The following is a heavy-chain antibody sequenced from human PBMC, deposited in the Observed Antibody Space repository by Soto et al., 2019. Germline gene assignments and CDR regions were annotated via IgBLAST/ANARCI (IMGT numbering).Heavy chain of an antibody. CDR1: GYTFTRSG. CDR3: AREGGAPYYYYGMDV. J-gene: IGHJ6*02. V-gene: IGHV1-18*01. Sequence: QVQLVQSGAEVKKPGASVKVSCKASGYTFTRSGISWVRQAPGQGPEWMGWISSYNGDTNYAQTFQGRVTMTTDTSXXTADMELRSLRSDDTAVYYCAREGGAPYYYYGMDVWGQGTPVTVSS. D-gene: IGHD3-10*01. CDR2: ISSYNGDT.